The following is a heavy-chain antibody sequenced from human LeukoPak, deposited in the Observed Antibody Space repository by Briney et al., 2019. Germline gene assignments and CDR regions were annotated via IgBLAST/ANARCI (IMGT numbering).Heavy chain of an antibody. CDR1: GFTFDTYW. Sequence: GGSLRLSCVGSGFTFDTYWMSWVRQAPGKGLEWVANIKEDASETYYVDSVKGRFTISRDNGKESLYLHMTSLRAEDTAVYYCARVMWMGWYFDSWGQGTQVTVSS. V-gene: IGHV3-7*01. CDR2: IKEDASET. D-gene: IGHD5-12*01. J-gene: IGHJ4*02. CDR3: ARVMWMGWYFDS.